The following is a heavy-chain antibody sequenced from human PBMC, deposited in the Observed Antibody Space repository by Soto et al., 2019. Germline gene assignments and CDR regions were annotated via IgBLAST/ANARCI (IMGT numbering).Heavy chain of an antibody. Sequence: QVQLVQSGAEVKKPGSSVKVSCKASGGTFSSYAISWVRQAPGQGLEWMGGIIPVFGTANYAQQFQGRVTITPHDSTSTASMELSSLRSEDTAVYYCAGVYCISTSCYHPNYGMDVWGQGTTVTVSS. CDR3: AGVYCISTSCYHPNYGMDV. CDR1: GGTFSSYA. V-gene: IGHV1-69*05. CDR2: IIPVFGTA. D-gene: IGHD2-2*01. J-gene: IGHJ6*02.